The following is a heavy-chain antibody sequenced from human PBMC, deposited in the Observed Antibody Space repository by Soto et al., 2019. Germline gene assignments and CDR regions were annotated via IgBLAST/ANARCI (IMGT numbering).Heavy chain of an antibody. J-gene: IGHJ6*02. CDR1: GFTFSSYA. Sequence: GGSLRLSCAASGFTFSSYAMSWVRQAPGKGLEWVSAISGSGGSTYYADSVKGRFTISRDNSKNTLYLQMNSLRAEDTAVYYCAKIALGYCSGGSCGMDAWGQVTTVTVSS. V-gene: IGHV3-23*01. D-gene: IGHD2-15*01. CDR3: AKIALGYCSGGSCGMDA. CDR2: ISGSGGST.